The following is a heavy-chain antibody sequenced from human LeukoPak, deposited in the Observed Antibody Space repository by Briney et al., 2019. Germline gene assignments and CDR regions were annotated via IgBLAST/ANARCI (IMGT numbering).Heavy chain of an antibody. V-gene: IGHV3-7*04. CDR2: IKQDGSEK. Sequence: GGSLRLSCAASGFTFSSYWMSWVRQAPGKRLEWVANIKQDGSEKYYVDSVKGRFTISRDNAKNTLYLHVDSLRVEDTAVYYCARWGGGFDYWGQGTLVTVSS. CDR1: GFTFSSYW. D-gene: IGHD3-16*01. J-gene: IGHJ4*02. CDR3: ARWGGGFDY.